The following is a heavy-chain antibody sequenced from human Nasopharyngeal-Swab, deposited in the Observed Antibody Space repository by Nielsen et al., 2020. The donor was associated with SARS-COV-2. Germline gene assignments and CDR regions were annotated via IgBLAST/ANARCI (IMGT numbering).Heavy chain of an antibody. D-gene: IGHD3-10*01. J-gene: IGHJ4*02. V-gene: IGHV3-23*01. CDR3: AKNYYSSGSYDY. CDR2: IRGSASST. Sequence: GEPLKISCAASGFTFSSYAMSWVRQAPGKGLEWVSSIRGSASSTYYADSVKGRFTISRDNSKNTLYLQMNSLRAEDTAIYFCAKNYYSSGSYDYWGQGTLVTVSS. CDR1: GFTFSSYA.